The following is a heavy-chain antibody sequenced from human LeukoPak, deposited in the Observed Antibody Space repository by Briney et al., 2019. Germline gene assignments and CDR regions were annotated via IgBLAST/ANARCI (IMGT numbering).Heavy chain of an antibody. D-gene: IGHD6-13*01. CDR1: GGSISKTNW. CDR2: VNLQGRT. Sequence: SGTLSLTCGVSGGSISKTNWWTWVRQPPGKGLEWIGEVNLQGRTNYNPSLRGRVAISVDHSANHISLKLTSVTAADTAVYYCARRLAAAGTEGPWFDPWGQGTLVTVSS. CDR3: ARRLAAAGTEGPWFDP. J-gene: IGHJ5*02. V-gene: IGHV4-4*02.